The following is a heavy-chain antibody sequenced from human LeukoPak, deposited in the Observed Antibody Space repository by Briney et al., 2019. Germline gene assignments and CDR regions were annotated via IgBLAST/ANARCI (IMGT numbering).Heavy chain of an antibody. D-gene: IGHD3-10*02. J-gene: IGHJ6*02. CDR2: INHNGNVN. CDR3: TRDLRMDYYYVDYYYYGMDV. CDR1: GFTFSSYW. V-gene: IGHV3-7*01. Sequence: GGSLRLSCAASGFTFSSYWMNWARQAPGKGLEWVASINHNGNVNYYVDSVKGRFTVSRDNAKNTVYLQMNSLRAEDTAVYYCTRDLRMDYYYVDYYYYGMDVWGQGTTVTVSS.